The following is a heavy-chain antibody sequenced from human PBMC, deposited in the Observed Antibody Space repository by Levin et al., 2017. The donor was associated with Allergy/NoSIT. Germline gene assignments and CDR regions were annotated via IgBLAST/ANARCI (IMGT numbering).Heavy chain of an antibody. D-gene: IGHD6-19*01. CDR2: ISYDGSNK. CDR1: GFTFSSYA. Sequence: GGSLRLSCAASGFTFSSYAMHWVRQAPGKGLEWVAVISYDGSNKYYADSVKGRFTISRDNSKNTLYLQMNSLRAEDTAVYYCAREEGLQWLALFDYWGQGTLVTVSS. J-gene: IGHJ4*02. V-gene: IGHV3-30-3*01. CDR3: AREEGLQWLALFDY.